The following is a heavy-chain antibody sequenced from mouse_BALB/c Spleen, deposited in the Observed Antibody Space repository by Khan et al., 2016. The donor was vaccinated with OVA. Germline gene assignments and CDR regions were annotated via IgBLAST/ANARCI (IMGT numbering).Heavy chain of an antibody. CDR3: ARWFDGYSSLYAMDY. V-gene: IGHV2-6*02. Sequence: QVQLKESGPGLVAPSQSLSITCTVSGFSLTSYGVHWVCQPPGKGLEWLVVIWSDGNTNYNSALKSRLSISKDNSKSQVFLKMNSLQTDDTAIYYCARWFDGYSSLYAMDYWGQGTSVTVSS. CDR2: IWSDGNT. CDR1: GFSLTSYG. J-gene: IGHJ4*01. D-gene: IGHD2-3*01.